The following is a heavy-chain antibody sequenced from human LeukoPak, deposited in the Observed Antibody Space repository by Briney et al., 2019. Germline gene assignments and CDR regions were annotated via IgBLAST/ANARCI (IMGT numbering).Heavy chain of an antibody. CDR3: ARDVGYPPLDAFDT. D-gene: IGHD5-18*01. J-gene: IGHJ3*02. CDR2: IYYSGST. CDR1: GGSISSGAYY. V-gene: IGHV4-31*03. Sequence: SQTLSLTCTVSGGSISSGAYYWSWIRQHPGKGLQCIGFIYYSGSTYYNPSLKSRVTISVDTSKNQFSLKLTSVTAADTAVYYCARDVGYPPLDAFDTWGQGTMVTVSS.